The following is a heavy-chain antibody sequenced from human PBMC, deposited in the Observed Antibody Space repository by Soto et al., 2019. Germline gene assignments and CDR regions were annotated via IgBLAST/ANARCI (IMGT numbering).Heavy chain of an antibody. Sequence: SETLSLTCTVSGGSVSSGSYYWSWIRQPPGKGLEWIGYIYYSGSTNYNPSLKSRVTISVDTSKNQFSLKLSSVTAADTAVYYCARERSSGWYRKYYYYYGMDVWGQGTTVTVSS. V-gene: IGHV4-61*01. CDR1: GGSVSSGSYY. D-gene: IGHD6-19*01. CDR2: IYYSGST. CDR3: ARERSSGWYRKYYYYYGMDV. J-gene: IGHJ6*02.